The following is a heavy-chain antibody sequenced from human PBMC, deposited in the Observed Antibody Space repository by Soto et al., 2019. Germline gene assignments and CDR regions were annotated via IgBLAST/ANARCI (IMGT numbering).Heavy chain of an antibody. CDR2: INAANGNT. CDR1: GYTFTSYA. V-gene: IGHV1-3*01. D-gene: IGHD6-13*01. J-gene: IGHJ4*02. Sequence: QVQLVQSGAEVKKPGASMKVSCKASGYTFTSYAMHWVRQAPGQRLEWMGWINAANGNTKYSQKFQGRVTITRDTSASIVYMELSSLRSEDTVVYYCARGSSWAHFDYWGQGTLVTVSS. CDR3: ARGSSWAHFDY.